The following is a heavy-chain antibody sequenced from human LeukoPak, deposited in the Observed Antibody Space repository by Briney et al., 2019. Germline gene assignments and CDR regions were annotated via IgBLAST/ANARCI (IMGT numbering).Heavy chain of an antibody. CDR3: ASRTGHSSTFDY. D-gene: IGHD2-2*01. J-gene: IGHJ4*02. CDR1: GGSFSGYY. CDR2: INHSGST. V-gene: IGHV4-34*01. Sequence: SETLSLTCAVYGGSFSGYYWSWIRQPPGKGLEWIGEINHSGSTNYNPSLKSRVTISVDTSKNQFSLKLSSVTAADTAVYYCASRTGHSSTFDYWGRGTLVTVSS.